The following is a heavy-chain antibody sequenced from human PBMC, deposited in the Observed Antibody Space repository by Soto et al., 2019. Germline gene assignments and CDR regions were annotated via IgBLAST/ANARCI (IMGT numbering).Heavy chain of an antibody. CDR1: GGIFSGYA. D-gene: IGHD3-10*01. CDR3: ASLNSGSAYEEVSHYCLDV. V-gene: IGHV1-69*01. CDR2: IIPVFGRS. J-gene: IGHJ6*02. Sequence: VQLVQYGAAVNEPGSSVKVSCKASGGIFSGYAFGWVRQAPVQGLEWMGGIIPVFGRSDYAQKFQGRVTTTADESTTTAYLELSGLISEDTAVYYCASLNSGSAYEEVSHYCLDVWGQGTPVTVSS.